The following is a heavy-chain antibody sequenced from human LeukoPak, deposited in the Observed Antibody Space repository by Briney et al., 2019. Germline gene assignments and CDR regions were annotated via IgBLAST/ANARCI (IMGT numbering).Heavy chain of an antibody. CDR3: AKDIAPGDGYNHFDY. Sequence: GGSLRPSCAASGFTFDDYTMHWVRQAPGKGLEWVSLISWDGGSTYYADSVKGRFTISRDNSKNSLYLQMNSLRTEDTALYYCAKDIAPGDGYNHFDYWGQGTLVTVSS. J-gene: IGHJ4*02. CDR2: ISWDGGST. D-gene: IGHD5-24*01. CDR1: GFTFDDYT. V-gene: IGHV3-43*01.